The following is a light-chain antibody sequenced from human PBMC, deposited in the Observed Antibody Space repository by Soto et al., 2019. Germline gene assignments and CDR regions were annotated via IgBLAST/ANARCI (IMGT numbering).Light chain of an antibody. CDR3: LQYNKWSST. Sequence: EILMTQSPSTLSVSLGERATLSCRASQSVSSNLAWYQQKPDETPRLLIYSASTRATGVPARFSGSGSGTEFTLTISSLQSEDFAIYYCLQYNKWSSTFGQGTKLEIK. J-gene: IGKJ2*01. CDR1: QSVSSN. V-gene: IGKV3-15*01. CDR2: SAS.